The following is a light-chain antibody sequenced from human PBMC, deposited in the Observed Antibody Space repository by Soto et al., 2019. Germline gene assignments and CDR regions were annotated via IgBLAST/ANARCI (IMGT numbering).Light chain of an antibody. J-gene: IGLJ2*01. CDR2: DVS. V-gene: IGLV2-14*01. CDR1: SSDVCGYNY. CDR3: SSYTSSSTLV. Sequence: QSVLTQPASVSGSPGQSITISCTGTSSDVCGYNYVSWYQQHPGKAPKLMIYDVSNRPSGVSNRFSGSKSGNTASLTISGLQAEDEDDYYCSSYTSSSTLVFGGGTKLTVL.